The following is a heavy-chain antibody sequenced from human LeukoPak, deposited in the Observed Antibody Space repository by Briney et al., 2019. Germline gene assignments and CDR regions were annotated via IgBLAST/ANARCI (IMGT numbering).Heavy chain of an antibody. D-gene: IGHD3-3*02. CDR3: ARFTPRLSREKFDY. CDR2: IIPIFGTA. CDR1: GGTFSSYA. V-gene: IGHV1-69*15. J-gene: IGHJ4*02. Sequence: SVKVSCKASGGTFSSYAISWVRQAPGQGLEWMGKIIPIFGTANYAQKFQGIVTITADESTTTAYMELRSLRSDDTGVYYCARFTPRLSREKFDYWGQGTLVTVSS.